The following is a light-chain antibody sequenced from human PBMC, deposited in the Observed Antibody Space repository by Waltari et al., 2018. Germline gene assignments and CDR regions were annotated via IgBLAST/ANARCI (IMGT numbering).Light chain of an antibody. CDR1: QPVRSY. CDR2: DAS. V-gene: IGKV3-11*01. J-gene: IGKJ2*01. CDR3: QQRSNWPYT. Sequence: EIVLTQSPATLSLSPGERATLSCRASQPVRSYLAWYQQKPGQAPRLLIFDASSRAPGIPAKFSGSGYGTDFTLTVSNLEPEDFAVYYCQQRSNWPYTFGQGTRVEIK.